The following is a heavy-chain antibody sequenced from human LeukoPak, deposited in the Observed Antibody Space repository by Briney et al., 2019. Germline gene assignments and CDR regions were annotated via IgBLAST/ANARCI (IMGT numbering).Heavy chain of an antibody. CDR2: INPSDSGT. CDR1: GYTFTSYY. V-gene: IGHV1-46*01. Sequence: ASVKVSCKASGYTFTSYYIHWVRQAPGQGLEWMGIINPSDSGTTYAQKFQGRVNMTRDMSTSTVYMELSSLRAEDTAVYYCAKEGYFDWSGYYYYMDVWGKGTTVTISS. CDR3: AKEGYFDWSGYYYYMDV. J-gene: IGHJ6*03. D-gene: IGHD3-9*01.